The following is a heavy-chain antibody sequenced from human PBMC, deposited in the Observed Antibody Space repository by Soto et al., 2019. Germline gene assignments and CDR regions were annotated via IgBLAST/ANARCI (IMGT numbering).Heavy chain of an antibody. J-gene: IGHJ4*02. V-gene: IGHV4-4*02. CDR3: ARGDYVWGSYRYYFDY. D-gene: IGHD3-16*02. Sequence: SETLSLTCAVSGGSISSSNWWSWVRQPPGKGLEWIGEIYHSGSTNYNPSLKSRVTISVDKSKNQFSLKLSSVTAADTAVYYCARGDYVWGSYRYYFDYWGQGTLVTVS. CDR2: IYHSGST. CDR1: GGSISSSNW.